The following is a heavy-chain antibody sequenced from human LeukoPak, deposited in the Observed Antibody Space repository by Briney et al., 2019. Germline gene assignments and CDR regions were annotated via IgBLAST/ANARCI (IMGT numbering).Heavy chain of an antibody. J-gene: IGHJ4*02. CDR3: AREFSIMIVAAIDY. Sequence: PGGSLRLSCAASGFSFNNYAMSWVRQAPGKGLEWVSSISSSSSYIYYADSVKGRFTISRDNAKNSLYLQMNSLRAEDTAVYYCAREFSIMIVAAIDYWGQGTLVTVSS. V-gene: IGHV3-21*01. CDR2: ISSSSSYI. D-gene: IGHD3-22*01. CDR1: GFSFNNYA.